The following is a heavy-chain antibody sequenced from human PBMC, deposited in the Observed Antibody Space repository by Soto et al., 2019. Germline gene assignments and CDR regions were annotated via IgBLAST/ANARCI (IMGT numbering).Heavy chain of an antibody. CDR3: AKDMENGYNPYYYYGMDV. Sequence: EVQLVESGGALVQPGRSLRLSCAASGFNFNDYGMHWVRQAPGKGLEWVSSISWNSVSIGYADSVKGRFTISRDNAKNSLYLQMNTLRAEDTALYYCAKDMENGYNPYYYYGMDVWGQGTTVTVSS. CDR1: GFNFNDYG. V-gene: IGHV3-9*01. D-gene: IGHD3-10*01. CDR2: ISWNSVSI. J-gene: IGHJ6*02.